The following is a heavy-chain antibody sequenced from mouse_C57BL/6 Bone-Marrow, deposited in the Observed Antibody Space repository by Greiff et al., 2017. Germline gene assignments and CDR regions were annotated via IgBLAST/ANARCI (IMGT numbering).Heavy chain of an antibody. CDR3: ARTRLAY. CDR2: INTSSGYT. CDR1: GYTFTSYT. J-gene: IGHJ3*01. V-gene: IGHV1-4*01. Sequence: QVQLQQSGAELARPGASVKMSCKASGYTFTSYTMNWVKQRPGPGLEWIGYINTSSGYTKYNQKFKDKAKLTADKSSSTAYMQLRSLTSEDSAVYYCARTRLAYWGQGTLVTVSA.